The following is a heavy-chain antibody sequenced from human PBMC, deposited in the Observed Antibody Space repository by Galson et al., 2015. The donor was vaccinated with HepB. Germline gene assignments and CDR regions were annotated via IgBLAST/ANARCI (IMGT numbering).Heavy chain of an antibody. V-gene: IGHV3-33*06. CDR3: AKEVGYSSNWLQGHHYYGTDV. CDR1: GFTFSSYG. CDR2: IWYDGSNK. D-gene: IGHD6-19*01. Sequence: SLRLSCAASGFTFSSYGIHWVRQAPGKGLEWVGVIWYDGSNKYYGDPVKGRFTLSRDNSKNIVYLEMNSLRDEDTAVYYCAKEVGYSSNWLQGHHYYGTDVWGQGTTVTVSS. J-gene: IGHJ6*02.